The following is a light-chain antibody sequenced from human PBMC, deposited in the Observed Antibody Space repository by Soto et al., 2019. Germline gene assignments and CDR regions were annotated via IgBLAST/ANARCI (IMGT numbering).Light chain of an antibody. Sequence: EIVLTQSPGTLSLSPGEGATLSCRASQSISSSYLAWYQHNRGHAPRLLIYGASTRAAGTPDRFSGSGSGTDFTLTISRLEPEDLAVYYCQQYGSSRWTFGQGTKVEIK. CDR2: GAS. J-gene: IGKJ1*01. CDR1: QSISSSY. V-gene: IGKV3-20*01. CDR3: QQYGSSRWT.